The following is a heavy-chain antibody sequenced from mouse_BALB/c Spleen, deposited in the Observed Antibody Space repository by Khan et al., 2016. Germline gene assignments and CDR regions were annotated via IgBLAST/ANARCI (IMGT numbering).Heavy chain of an antibody. J-gene: IGHJ1*01. Sequence: QMQLEESGPGLVAPSQSLSITCTISGFSLTSYGVHWVRQPPGKGLEWLVVIWSDGSTTYNSALKSRLSISKDNSKSQVFLKMNSLQTDATAMYYCAKHDGSSYWYFDVWGAGTTVTVSS. CDR3: AKHDGSSYWYFDV. V-gene: IGHV2-6-1*01. D-gene: IGHD1-1*01. CDR2: IWSDGST. CDR1: GFSLTSYG.